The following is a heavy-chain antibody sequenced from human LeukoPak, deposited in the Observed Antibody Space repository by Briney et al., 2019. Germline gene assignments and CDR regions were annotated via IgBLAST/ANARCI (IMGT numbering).Heavy chain of an antibody. Sequence: GGSLRLSCAASGFTFSSYSMNWVRQAPGKGLEWVSSISSSSSYIYYADSVKGRFTISRDNSKNTLYLQMNSLRAEDTAVYYCAKGPVTFGGVIAPGYWGQGTLVTVSS. V-gene: IGHV3-21*01. CDR3: AKGPVTFGGVIAPGY. D-gene: IGHD3-16*02. J-gene: IGHJ4*02. CDR2: ISSSSSYI. CDR1: GFTFSSYS.